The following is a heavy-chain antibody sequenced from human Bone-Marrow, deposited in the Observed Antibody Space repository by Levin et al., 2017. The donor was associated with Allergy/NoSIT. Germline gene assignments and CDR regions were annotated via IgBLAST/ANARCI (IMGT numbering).Heavy chain of an antibody. V-gene: IGHV4-38-2*02. CDR2: IYFAGDT. CDR1: GYSIFDGYY. Sequence: SETLSLTCAVSGYSIFDGYYWGWIRQPPGKGLEWIGSIYFAGDTDYNPSLKRRVTISVDTSKNQFSLKLSPVTAADTAVYYCARDRNYNYGSFGSWGQGTLVTVSS. CDR3: ARDRNYNYGSFGS. D-gene: IGHD5-18*01. J-gene: IGHJ4*02.